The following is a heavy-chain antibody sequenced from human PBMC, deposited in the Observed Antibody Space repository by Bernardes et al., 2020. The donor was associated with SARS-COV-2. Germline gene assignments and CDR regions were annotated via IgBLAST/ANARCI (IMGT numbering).Heavy chain of an antibody. Sequence: GGSLRLSRVASGFAFSQFGMSWVRQAPGKGLEWVSHISASGTTAKYADFVKGRFTISRDNSDKTVHLQMNRLTGDDSAIYYCAQGWQFLTPSYLESWGQGTQVTVSS. J-gene: IGHJ4*02. CDR3: AQGWQFLTPSYLES. CDR1: GFAFSQFG. D-gene: IGHD6-19*01. V-gene: IGHV3-23*01. CDR2: ISASGTTA.